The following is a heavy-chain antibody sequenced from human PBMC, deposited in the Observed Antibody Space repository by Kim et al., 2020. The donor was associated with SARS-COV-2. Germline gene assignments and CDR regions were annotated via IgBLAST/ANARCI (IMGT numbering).Heavy chain of an antibody. CDR3: ARDQIAAAGTGFDY. CDR1: GFTFSSYA. Sequence: GGSLRLSCAASGFTFSSYAMHWVRQAPGKGLEWVAVISYDGSNKYYADSVKGQFTISRDNSKNTLYLQMNSLRAEDTAVYYCARDQIAAAGTGFDYWGQGTLVTVSS. J-gene: IGHJ4*02. V-gene: IGHV3-30*04. D-gene: IGHD6-13*01. CDR2: ISYDGSNK.